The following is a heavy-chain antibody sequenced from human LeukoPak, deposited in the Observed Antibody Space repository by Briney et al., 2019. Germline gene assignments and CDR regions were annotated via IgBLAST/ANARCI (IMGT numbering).Heavy chain of an antibody. V-gene: IGHV1-18*01. CDR1: GYTFTSYG. Sequence: EASVKVSCKASGYTFTSYGISWVRQAPGQGLEWMGWISAYNGNTNYAQKLQGRVTMTTDTSTSTAYMELRSLRSDDTAVYYCARDGLAFRPGRGGAGGGGAGDEFGGWGEGTLVTVSS. D-gene: IGHD6-13*01. J-gene: IGHJ4*02. CDR2: ISAYNGNT. CDR3: ARDGLAFRPGRGGAGGGGAGDEFGG.